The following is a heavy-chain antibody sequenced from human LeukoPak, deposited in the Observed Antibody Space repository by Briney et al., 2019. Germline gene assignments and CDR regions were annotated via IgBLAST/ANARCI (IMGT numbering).Heavy chain of an antibody. Sequence: SETLSLTCAVYGESFSGYYWSWIRQPPGKGLEWIGEINHSGSTNYNPSLKSRVTISVDTSKNQFSLKLSSVTAADTAVYYCARVLAAAGTSYYFDYWGQGTLVTVSS. CDR3: ARVLAAAGTSYYFDY. D-gene: IGHD6-13*01. V-gene: IGHV4-34*01. J-gene: IGHJ4*02. CDR2: INHSGST. CDR1: GESFSGYY.